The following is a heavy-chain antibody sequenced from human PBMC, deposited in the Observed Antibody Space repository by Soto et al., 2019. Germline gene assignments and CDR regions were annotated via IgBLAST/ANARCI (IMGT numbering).Heavy chain of an antibody. CDR2: IIPIFGTA. J-gene: IGHJ6*02. D-gene: IGHD3-3*01. V-gene: IGHV1-69*13. CDR3: AREKGLEVPQSYYYYYGMDV. CDR1: GGTFSSYA. Sequence: GASVKVSCKASGGTFSSYAISWVRQAPGQGLEWMGGIIPIFGTANYAQKFQGRVTITADESTSTAYMELSSLRSEDTAVYYCAREKGLEVPQSYYYYYGMDVWGQGTTVTVSS.